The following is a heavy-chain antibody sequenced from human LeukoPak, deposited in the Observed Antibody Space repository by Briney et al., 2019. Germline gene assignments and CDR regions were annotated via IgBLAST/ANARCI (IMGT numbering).Heavy chain of an antibody. D-gene: IGHD1-26*01. Sequence: GGSLRLSCAASGFTITTYAVNWVRQAPGKGLEWVSGIGGGGTEYYADSVKGRFIISSDNSQNLVHLQMNSLTVEDTAVYYCARAQGALDYWGRGTLVAVSS. J-gene: IGHJ4*02. CDR3: ARAQGALDY. CDR1: GFTITTYA. V-gene: IGHV3-23*01. CDR2: IGGGGTE.